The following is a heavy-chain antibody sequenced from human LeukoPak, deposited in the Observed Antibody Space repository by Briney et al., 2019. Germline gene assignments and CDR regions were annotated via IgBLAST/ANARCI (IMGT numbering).Heavy chain of an antibody. J-gene: IGHJ4*02. Sequence: GRSLRLSCAASGFTFSTYALHWVRQAPGRGLEWVAGISYDGSNKYYADSVKGRFTISRDNSKNTLYLQMNSLRAEDTAVYYCARDVDLYYFDSSGRNGFAYWGQGTLVTVSS. CDR3: ARDVDLYYFDSSGRNGFAY. D-gene: IGHD3-22*01. V-gene: IGHV3-30-3*01. CDR1: GFTFSTYA. CDR2: ISYDGSNK.